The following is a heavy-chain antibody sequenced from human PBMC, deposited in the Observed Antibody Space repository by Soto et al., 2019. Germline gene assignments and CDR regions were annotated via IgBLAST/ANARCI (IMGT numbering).Heavy chain of an antibody. Sequence: SETLSLTCAVYGGSFSGYYWSWIRQPPGKGLEWIGEINHSGSTNYNPSLKSRVTTSVDTSKNQFSLKLSSVTAADAAVYYCARDYYDSSGYVRNWGQGTLVTVSS. CDR1: GGSFSGYY. D-gene: IGHD3-22*01. V-gene: IGHV4-34*01. CDR3: ARDYYDSSGYVRN. CDR2: INHSGST. J-gene: IGHJ4*02.